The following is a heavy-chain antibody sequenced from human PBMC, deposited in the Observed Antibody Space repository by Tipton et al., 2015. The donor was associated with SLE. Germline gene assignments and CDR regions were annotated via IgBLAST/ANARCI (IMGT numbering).Heavy chain of an antibody. CDR1: DFSISSDFY. CDR2: ISHSGTA. J-gene: IGHJ5*02. Sequence: TLSLTCAVSDFSISSDFYWGWIRQPPGRGLEYFGRISHSGTAYYNPSLESRVTISVDTSESQFSLRMSSVTAADTAVYYCARILRWRWFDPWGQGTLVTVSS. D-gene: IGHD4-23*01. V-gene: IGHV4-38-2*01. CDR3: ARILRWRWFDP.